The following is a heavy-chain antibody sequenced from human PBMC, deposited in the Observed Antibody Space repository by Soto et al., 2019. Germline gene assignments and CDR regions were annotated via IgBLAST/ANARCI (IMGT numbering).Heavy chain of an antibody. Sequence: EVPLLESGGGLVQPGGSLRLSCAASGFTFSSYAMSWVRQAPGKGLEWVSVISGSGGSTYYADSVKGRFTISRDNSKNTLYLQMNSLRGADAAVYYCSRRSSGWYLDYWGQGTLVTVSS. D-gene: IGHD6-19*01. J-gene: IGHJ4*02. CDR3: SRRSSGWYLDY. CDR1: GFTFSSYA. V-gene: IGHV3-23*01. CDR2: ISGSGGST.